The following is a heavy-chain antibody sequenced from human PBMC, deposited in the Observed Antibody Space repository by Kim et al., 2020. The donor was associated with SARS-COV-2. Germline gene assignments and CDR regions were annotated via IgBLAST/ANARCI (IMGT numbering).Heavy chain of an antibody. Sequence: PSLKSQVTISIDTSKNQFSLKGRSVTAADTALYYCGRTRGMSPAGTFDYWGQGTLVTVSS. J-gene: IGHJ4*02. CDR3: GRTRGMSPAGTFDY. V-gene: IGHV4-39*07. D-gene: IGHD6-13*01.